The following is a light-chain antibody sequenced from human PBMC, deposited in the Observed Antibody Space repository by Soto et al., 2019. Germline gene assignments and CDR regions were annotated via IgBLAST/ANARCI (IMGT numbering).Light chain of an antibody. V-gene: IGKV3-15*01. Sequence: EIVMTQSPATLSVSPGERATLSCRASQSVSSNLAWYQQKPGQAPRLLIYAASARAAGIPARFSGSGSGTEFTLTISSLQSEDFAVYYCQQYNNWPLFFGGGTRWIS. J-gene: IGKJ4*01. CDR3: QQYNNWPLF. CDR2: AAS. CDR1: QSVSSN.